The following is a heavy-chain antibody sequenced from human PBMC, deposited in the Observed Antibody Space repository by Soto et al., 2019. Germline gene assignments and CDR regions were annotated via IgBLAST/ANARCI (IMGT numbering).Heavy chain of an antibody. D-gene: IGHD1-26*01. Sequence: PSETLSVTCAVSGGYISGYYWSCIRQPPGKGLEWIGEINHSGSTNYNPSLQSRVTISVETSKNQFSLKLSSVTAADTAVYYCARGRGGATNRNWFDPWGQGTLVTVSS. CDR1: GGYISGYY. CDR2: INHSGST. CDR3: ARGRGGATNRNWFDP. J-gene: IGHJ5*02. V-gene: IGHV4-34*01.